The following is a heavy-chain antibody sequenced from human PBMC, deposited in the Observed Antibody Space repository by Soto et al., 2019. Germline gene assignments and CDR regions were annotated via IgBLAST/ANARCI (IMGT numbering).Heavy chain of an antibody. D-gene: IGHD3-22*01. Sequence: SETLSLTCTVSGGSISSSSYYWGWIRQPPGKGLEWIGSIYYSGSTYYNPSLKSRVTISVDTSKNQFSLKLSSVTAADTAVYYCARLLGVVVITTFGWFDPWGQGTLVTVSS. CDR2: IYYSGST. CDR3: ARLLGVVVITTFGWFDP. V-gene: IGHV4-39*01. CDR1: GGSISSSSYY. J-gene: IGHJ5*02.